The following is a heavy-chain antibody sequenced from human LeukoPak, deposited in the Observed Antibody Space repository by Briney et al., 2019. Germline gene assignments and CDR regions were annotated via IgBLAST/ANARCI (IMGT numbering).Heavy chain of an antibody. Sequence: GASVKVSCKASGYTFTGYYMHWVRQAPGQGLEWMGLINPSGSSTLYAQKFQGRVTISRDTSINTAYMELSSLRSEDTAVYYCARAPGLAFQYHFHMDVWGKGTTVTVSS. D-gene: IGHD3/OR15-3a*01. V-gene: IGHV1-46*01. J-gene: IGHJ6*03. CDR3: ARAPGLAFQYHFHMDV. CDR2: INPSGSST. CDR1: GYTFTGYY.